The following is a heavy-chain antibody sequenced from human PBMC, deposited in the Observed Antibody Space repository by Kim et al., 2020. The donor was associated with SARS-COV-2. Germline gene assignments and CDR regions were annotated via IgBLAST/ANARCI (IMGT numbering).Heavy chain of an antibody. CDR3: AREREYSSLIDY. CDR1: GFTFSSYG. D-gene: IGHD6-6*01. V-gene: IGHV3-33*05. CDR2: ISYDGSNK. Sequence: GGSLRLSCAASGFTFSSYGMHWVRQAPGKGLEWVAVISYDGSNKYYADSVKGRFTISRDNSKNTLYLQMNSLRAEDTAVYYCAREREYSSLIDYWGQGTLVTVSS. J-gene: IGHJ4*02.